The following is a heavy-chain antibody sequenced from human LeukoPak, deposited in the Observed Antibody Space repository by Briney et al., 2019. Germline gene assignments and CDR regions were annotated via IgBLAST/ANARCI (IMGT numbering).Heavy chain of an antibody. CDR1: GFTFTSSA. V-gene: IGHV1-58*02. D-gene: IGHD5-18*01. CDR3: AAGIQLWPFDY. CDR2: IVVGSGNT. J-gene: IGHJ4*02. Sequence: ASVKVSCKASGFTFTSSAMQWVRQARGQRLEWIGWIVVGSGNTNYAQKFQERVTITRDMSTSTAYMELSSLRSEDAAVYYCAAGIQLWPFDYWGQGTLVTVSS.